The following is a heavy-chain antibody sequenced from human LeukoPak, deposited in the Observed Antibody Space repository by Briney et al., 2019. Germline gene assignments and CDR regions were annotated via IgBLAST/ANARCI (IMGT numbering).Heavy chain of an antibody. J-gene: IGHJ3*02. D-gene: IGHD2-8*02. CDR1: GFTFSTSA. V-gene: IGHV1-58*01. CDR3: AAVTNANAWYWDHAIYM. CDR2: IVVGSGNT. Sequence: TSVNVTLMSTGFTFSTSAVQGVRQPRGQRLEWIGRIVVGSGNTDHAQKFQGRLTITRDISTSTAYMELSSVTSDDTAVYYCAAVTNANAWYWDHAIYMWGRETMVTVSS.